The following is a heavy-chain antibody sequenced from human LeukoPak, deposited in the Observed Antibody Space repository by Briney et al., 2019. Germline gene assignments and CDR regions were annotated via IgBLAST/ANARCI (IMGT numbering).Heavy chain of an antibody. CDR2: IIPIFGTA. CDR3: ARDWRIEYYDSSGYSD. J-gene: IGHJ4*02. CDR1: GGTFSSYA. D-gene: IGHD3-22*01. Sequence: ASVKVSCKASGGTFSSYAISWVRQAPGQGLEWMGGIIPIFGTANYAQKFQGRVTITADESMSTAYMELSSLRSEDTAVYYCARDWRIEYYDSSGYSDWGQGTLVTVSS. V-gene: IGHV1-69*13.